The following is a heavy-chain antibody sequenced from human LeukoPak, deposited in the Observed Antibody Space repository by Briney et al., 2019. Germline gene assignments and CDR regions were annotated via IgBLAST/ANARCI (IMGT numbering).Heavy chain of an antibody. V-gene: IGHV4-31*03. D-gene: IGHD2-8*01. CDR1: GGSISSGGYY. CDR3: ATLYAVRGALSFDM. Sequence: SETLSLTCTVSGGSISSGGYYWSWIRQYPGKGLEWIGYIYFTGLTDYNPSLKSRVNLSVDTSKNQFSLKLSSVTAADTAVYYCATLYAVRGALSFDMWGQGTMVTVSS. CDR2: IYFTGLT. J-gene: IGHJ3*02.